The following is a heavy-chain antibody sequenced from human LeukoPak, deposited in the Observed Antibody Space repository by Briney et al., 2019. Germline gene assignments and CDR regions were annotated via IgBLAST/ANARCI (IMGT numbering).Heavy chain of an antibody. CDR1: AFTFSSYG. CDR3: AKDNGQYSSSWYVSYFDY. Sequence: PGGSLRLSCAASAFTFSSYGMHWVRQAPGKGLEWVACIRYDGSDKYYADSVKGRFTISRDNSKNTLYLQMNSLRAEDTAVYYCAKDNGQYSSSWYVSYFDYWGQGTLVTVSS. CDR2: IRYDGSDK. J-gene: IGHJ4*02. V-gene: IGHV3-30*02. D-gene: IGHD6-13*01.